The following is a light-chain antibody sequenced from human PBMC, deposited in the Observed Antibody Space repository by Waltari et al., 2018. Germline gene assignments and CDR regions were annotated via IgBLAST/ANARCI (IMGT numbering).Light chain of an antibody. V-gene: IGLV2-23*02. CDR3: CSYAGANTYV. Sequence: QSALTQPASVSGSPGQSITVSCTGTSSEVGSYNLVPWYQRHPPKAPKLMIYEVSKRPSGVSNRFSGSKSGNTASLTISGLQPEDEADYYCCSYAGANTYVFGSGTKVTVL. J-gene: IGLJ1*01. CDR2: EVS. CDR1: SSEVGSYNL.